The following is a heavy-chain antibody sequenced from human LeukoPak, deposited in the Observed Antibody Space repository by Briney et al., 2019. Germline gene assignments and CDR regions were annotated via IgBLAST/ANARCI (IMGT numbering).Heavy chain of an antibody. CDR2: IYHSGST. V-gene: IGHV4-38-2*02. CDR3: ARVAVVTNFDY. Sequence: SETLSLTCTVSGYSISSGYYWGWIRQPPGKGLEWIGSIYHSGSTYYNPSLKSRVTISVDTSKNQFSLKLSSVTAADTAVYYCARVAVVTNFDYWGRGTLVTVSS. D-gene: IGHD4-23*01. CDR1: GYSISSGYY. J-gene: IGHJ4*02.